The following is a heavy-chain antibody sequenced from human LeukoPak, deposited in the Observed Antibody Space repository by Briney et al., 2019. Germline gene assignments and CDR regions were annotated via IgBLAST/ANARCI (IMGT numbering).Heavy chain of an antibody. Sequence: GSSVKVSCKASGGTFSRYAISWVRHAPGQGLEWMGGIIPIFGTPNYAQKFQGRVTITADKTTSTVYMDVSSLRSEDTGVYYCARLVVPAARGDYYYYGMDVWGKGTTVIVSS. J-gene: IGHJ6*04. V-gene: IGHV1-69*06. CDR2: IIPIFGTP. CDR3: ARLVVPAARGDYYYYGMDV. CDR1: GGTFSRYA. D-gene: IGHD2-2*01.